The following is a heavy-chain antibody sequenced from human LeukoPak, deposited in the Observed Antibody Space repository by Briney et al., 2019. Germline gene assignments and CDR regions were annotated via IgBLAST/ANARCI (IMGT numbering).Heavy chain of an antibody. CDR2: IDPSDSYT. J-gene: IGHJ4*02. CDR3: ARDYYDGSGWISGNDY. D-gene: IGHD3-22*01. CDR1: GYSFTSYW. V-gene: IGHV5-10-1*01. Sequence: GESLKISCKGSGYSFTSYWISWVRQMPGKGLEWMGRIDPSDSYTNYSPSFQGHVTISADKSISTAYLQWSSLKASDTAMYYCARDYYDGSGWISGNDYWGQGTLVTVSS.